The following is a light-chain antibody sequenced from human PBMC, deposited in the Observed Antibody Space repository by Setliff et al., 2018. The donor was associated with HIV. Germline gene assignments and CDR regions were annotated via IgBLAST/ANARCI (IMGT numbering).Light chain of an antibody. CDR2: EVS. CDR3: SPNTRSRTRV. V-gene: IGLV2-14*01. J-gene: IGLJ1*01. CDR1: SSDVGGYNY. Sequence: QSALAQPASVSGSPGQSITISCTGTSSDVGGYNYVSWYQQHPGKVPKLIIYEVSNRPSGVSNRFSGSKSDNTASLTISGLQAEDEADYYCSPNTRSRTRVFGTGTKVTVL.